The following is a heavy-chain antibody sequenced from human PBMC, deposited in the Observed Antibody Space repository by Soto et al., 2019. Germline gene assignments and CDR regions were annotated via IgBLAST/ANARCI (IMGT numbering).Heavy chain of an antibody. Sequence: QVQLAESGGGVVQPGKSLGLSCAASGFTFSTYGLHWVRQAPGKGLEWVAVIGYDGTAKYYADSVKGRFTTSRDNSKNTLYLQMNSLRAEDTAVYYCAKEGAHENWYLDVWGRGTLVTVSS. CDR2: IGYDGTAK. CDR1: GFTFSTYG. V-gene: IGHV3-30*18. CDR3: AKEGAHENWYLDV. J-gene: IGHJ2*01.